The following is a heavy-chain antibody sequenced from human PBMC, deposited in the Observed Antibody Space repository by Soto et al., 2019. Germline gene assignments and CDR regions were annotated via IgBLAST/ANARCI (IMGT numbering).Heavy chain of an antibody. CDR2: IHYSGST. CDR1: GGSLSSGAYY. CDR3: ARGGSRLMTTVTFSYWYFAL. J-gene: IGHJ2*01. Sequence: QVQLQESGPGLVKPSQTLALTCTVSGGSLSSGAYYWTWIRQHPGKGLEWIGNIHYSGSTYYKSSLKSRLTISVDTSKNQFSLKLSSVSAADTAVYYCARGGSRLMTTVTFSYWYFALWGRGTLVTVYS. D-gene: IGHD4-17*01. V-gene: IGHV4-31*03.